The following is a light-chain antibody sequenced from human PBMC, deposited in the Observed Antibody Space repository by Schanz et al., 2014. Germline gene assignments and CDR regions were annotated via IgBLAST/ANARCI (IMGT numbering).Light chain of an antibody. Sequence: QSVLTQPPSASGTPGQRVTISCSGSSSAIGSNTVNWYQHLPGTAPKLLIYLNNQRPSGVPDRFSGSKSGTSASLAISGLQSEDETDYYCQSYDRSLNAWVFGGGTKVTVL. CDR1: SSAIGSNT. CDR2: LNN. J-gene: IGLJ3*02. V-gene: IGLV1-44*01. CDR3: QSYDRSLNAWV.